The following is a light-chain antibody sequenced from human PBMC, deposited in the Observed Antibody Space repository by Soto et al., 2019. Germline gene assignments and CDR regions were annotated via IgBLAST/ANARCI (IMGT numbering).Light chain of an antibody. CDR2: GAS. CDR1: QSVSSN. CDR3: QQYNNWPPWT. J-gene: IGKJ1*01. Sequence: EIVMTQSPATLSVSPGERAPLSCRASQSVSSNLAWYQQQPGQAPRLLIYGASTRATSIPARFSGSGSGTDFTLTISSLESEDFAVYYCQQYNNWPPWTFGQGTKVDIK. V-gene: IGKV3-15*01.